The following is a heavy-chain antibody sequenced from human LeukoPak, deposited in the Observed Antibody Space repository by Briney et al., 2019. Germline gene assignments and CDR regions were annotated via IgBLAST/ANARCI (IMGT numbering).Heavy chain of an antibody. V-gene: IGHV3-30*04. CDR2: ISYDGSNK. CDR3: ARGSILTGYYRSYYFDY. D-gene: IGHD3-9*01. Sequence: PGRSLRLSCAASGFTFSSYAMHWVRQAPGKGLEWVAVISYDGSNKYYADSVKGRFTISRDNSKNTLYLQMNSLRAEDTAVYYCARGSILTGYYRSYYFDYWGQGTLVTVSS. J-gene: IGHJ4*02. CDR1: GFTFSSYA.